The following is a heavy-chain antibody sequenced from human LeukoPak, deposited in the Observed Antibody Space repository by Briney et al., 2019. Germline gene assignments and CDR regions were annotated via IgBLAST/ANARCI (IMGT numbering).Heavy chain of an antibody. V-gene: IGHV3-7*01. CDR3: ARYRDVMVGYFDY. CDR1: GFTFSSYC. Sequence: PGGSLRLSCAASGFTFSSYCMSWVRQAPGKGLEWVANINHSGSNKYYVDSVKGRFTISRDNAKNSLYLQMNSLRAEDTAVYYCARYRDVMVGYFDYWGQGNLVTVSS. J-gene: IGHJ4*02. D-gene: IGHD2-8*01. CDR2: INHSGSNK.